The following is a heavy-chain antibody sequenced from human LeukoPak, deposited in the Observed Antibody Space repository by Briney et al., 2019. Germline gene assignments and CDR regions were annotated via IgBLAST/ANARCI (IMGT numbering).Heavy chain of an antibody. CDR1: GGSFSGYY. CDR2: INHSGST. D-gene: IGHD4-17*01. CDR3: ARAHYGDYGYYYYYMDV. Sequence: SETLSLTCAVYGGSFSGYYWSWIRQPPGKGLEWIGEINHSGSTNYNPSLKSRVTISVDTFKNQFSLKLSSVTAADTAVYYCARAHYGDYGYYYYYMDVWGKGTTVTISS. J-gene: IGHJ6*03. V-gene: IGHV4-34*01.